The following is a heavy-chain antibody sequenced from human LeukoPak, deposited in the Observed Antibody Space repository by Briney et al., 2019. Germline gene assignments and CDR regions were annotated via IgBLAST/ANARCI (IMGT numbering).Heavy chain of an antibody. Sequence: ASVKVSCKASGYTFTSYDINWVRQATGQGLEWMGWMNPNSGNTGYAQKFQGRVTMTRNTSISTAYMELSSLRSEDTAVYYCARVWRSGFYYYYGMDVWGQGTTVTASS. D-gene: IGHD3-10*01. CDR2: MNPNSGNT. V-gene: IGHV1-8*01. CDR1: GYTFTSYD. CDR3: ARVWRSGFYYYYGMDV. J-gene: IGHJ6*02.